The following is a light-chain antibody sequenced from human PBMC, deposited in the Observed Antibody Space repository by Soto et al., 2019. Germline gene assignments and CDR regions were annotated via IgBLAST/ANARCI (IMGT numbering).Light chain of an antibody. CDR1: QSVSSSY. V-gene: IGKV3-20*01. CDR3: HQSDGLRIT. J-gene: IGKJ5*01. Sequence: EMVLTQSPGTLSLSPGERATLSCRASQSVSSSYLAWYQQKPGQAPRLLISGISRRAPGIPDRFSGDGYGTDFNRTSSRLEPEHYAAYYCHQSDGLRITFGISIQLEF. CDR2: GIS.